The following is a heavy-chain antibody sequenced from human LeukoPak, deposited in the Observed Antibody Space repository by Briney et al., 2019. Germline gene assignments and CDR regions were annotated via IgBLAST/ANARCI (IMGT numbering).Heavy chain of an antibody. CDR3: ARGRTYYYGSGSYQGYYFDY. V-gene: IGHV4-34*01. CDR1: GGSFSGYY. D-gene: IGHD3-10*01. CDR2: INHSGST. Sequence: SETLSLTCAVYGGSFSGYYWSWIRQPPGKGLEWIGEINHSGSTNYNPSLKSRVTTSVDTSKNQFSLKLSSVTAADTAVYYCARGRTYYYGSGSYQGYYFDYWGQGTLVTVSS. J-gene: IGHJ4*02.